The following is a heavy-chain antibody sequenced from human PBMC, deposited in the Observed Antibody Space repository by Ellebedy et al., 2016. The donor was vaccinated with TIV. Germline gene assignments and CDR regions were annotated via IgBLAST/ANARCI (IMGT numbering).Heavy chain of an antibody. D-gene: IGHD3-22*01. J-gene: IGHJ5*02. CDR3: ARDQKPYYDSSGYYYEGWFDP. V-gene: IGHV4-59*01. CDR1: GGSISSYY. Sequence: SETLSLTCTVSGGSISSYYWSWIRQPPGKGLEWIGSNYYSGRTNYNPSLKSRVTILVDTSKNQFSLKLSSVTAADTAVYYCARDQKPYYDSSGYYYEGWFDPWGQGTLVTVSS. CDR2: NYYSGRT.